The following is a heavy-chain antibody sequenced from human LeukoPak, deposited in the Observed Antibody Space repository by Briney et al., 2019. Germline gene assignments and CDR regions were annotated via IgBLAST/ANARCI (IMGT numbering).Heavy chain of an antibody. Sequence: GSLRLSCGGYGFTFGDHAMSWVRQAPGKGPEWVGFIRSKAYRGTTEYAASVKGRFTISRDDSTSIAYLQMNSLRIEDTAVYYCARGPVQLWIHDAMDVWGQGTTVTVSS. CDR2: IRSKAYRGTT. D-gene: IGHD1-1*01. CDR3: ARGPVQLWIHDAMDV. V-gene: IGHV3-49*04. J-gene: IGHJ6*02. CDR1: GFTFGDHA.